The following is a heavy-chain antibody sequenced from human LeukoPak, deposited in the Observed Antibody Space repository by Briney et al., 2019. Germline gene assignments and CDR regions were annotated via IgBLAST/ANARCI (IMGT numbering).Heavy chain of an antibody. J-gene: IGHJ4*02. Sequence: GGSLRLSCAASGFTFSSYGMHWVRQAPGKGLEWVAFIRYDGSNKYYADSVKGRFTTSRDNSKNTLYLQMNSLRAEDTAVYYCAKDLTAMVRYYFDYWGQGTLVTVSS. V-gene: IGHV3-30*02. D-gene: IGHD5-18*01. CDR3: AKDLTAMVRYYFDY. CDR2: IRYDGSNK. CDR1: GFTFSSYG.